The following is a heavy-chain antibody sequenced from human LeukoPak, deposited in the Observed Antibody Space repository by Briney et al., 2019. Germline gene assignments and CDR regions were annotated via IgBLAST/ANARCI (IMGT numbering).Heavy chain of an antibody. CDR1: GGSMGTYY. CDR3: ARHGAIPEY. CDR2: IYYRGST. J-gene: IGHJ4*02. D-gene: IGHD2-21*01. Sequence: PSETLSLTCSFSGGSMGTYYWTWVRQPPGKGLEWIGYIYYRGSTNYNPSLKSRVTISEDPAKNQFSLKLTSVTAADTAVYYCARHGAIPEYWGQGSLVIVSS. V-gene: IGHV4-59*08.